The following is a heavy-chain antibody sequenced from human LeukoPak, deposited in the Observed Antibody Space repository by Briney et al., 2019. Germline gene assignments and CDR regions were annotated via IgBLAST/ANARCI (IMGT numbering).Heavy chain of an antibody. CDR3: ARGPPSYGSGSPRPYYYGMDV. V-gene: IGHV3-74*01. D-gene: IGHD3-10*01. J-gene: IGHJ6*02. Sequence: GGSLRLSCAASGFTLSSYWMHWVRQALAKGLVSVSRINSDGSGTSYAGSVKGRFTISRDNATNTLYLQMNSLRAEDTVVYYCARGPPSYGSGSPRPYYYGMDVWGQGTTVTVSS. CDR1: GFTLSSYW. CDR2: INSDGSGT.